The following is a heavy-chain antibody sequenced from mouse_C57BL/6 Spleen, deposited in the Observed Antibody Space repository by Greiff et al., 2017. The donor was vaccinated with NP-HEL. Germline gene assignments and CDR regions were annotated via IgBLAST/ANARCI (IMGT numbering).Heavy chain of an antibody. CDR2: INPNNGGT. Sequence: VQLQQSGPELVKPGASVKIPCKASGYTFTDYNMDWVKQSHGKSLEWIGDINPNNGGTIYNQKFKGKATLTVDTSSSTAYMQLSSLTSEDSAVYYCARPYYYGSSPWFAYWGQGTLVTVSA. CDR1: GYTFTDYN. CDR3: ARPYYYGSSPWFAY. V-gene: IGHV1-18*01. J-gene: IGHJ3*01. D-gene: IGHD1-1*01.